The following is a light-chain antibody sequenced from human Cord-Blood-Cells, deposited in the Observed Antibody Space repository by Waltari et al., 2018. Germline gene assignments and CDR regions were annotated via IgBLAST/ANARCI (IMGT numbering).Light chain of an antibody. V-gene: IGKV3-20*01. CDR2: GAS. J-gene: IGKJ5*01. CDR3: QQYGSSPIT. Sequence: IVLTQTPGTMYLSQGERATLSCRSSKSVSSSYLAWYQQKPGQAPRLLIYGASSRATGIPARFSGSGSGTDFTLTISSLEPEDFAVYYCQQYGSSPITFGQGTRLEIK. CDR1: KSVSSSY.